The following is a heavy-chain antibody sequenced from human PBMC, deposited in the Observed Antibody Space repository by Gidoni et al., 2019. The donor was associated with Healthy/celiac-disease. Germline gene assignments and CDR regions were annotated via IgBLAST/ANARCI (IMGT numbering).Heavy chain of an antibody. D-gene: IGHD2-15*01. Sequence: QVQLVESGGGVVQPARSLRLPCPASGFTFCRSGMPWVRQAPGKGLEWVAVIWYDGSNKYYADSVKGRFTISRDNSKNTLYLQMNSLRAGDTAVYYCARGDIVVVESRARGFDPWGQGTLVTVSS. CDR2: IWYDGSNK. V-gene: IGHV3-33*01. J-gene: IGHJ5*02. CDR3: ARGDIVVVESRARGFDP. CDR1: GFTFCRSG.